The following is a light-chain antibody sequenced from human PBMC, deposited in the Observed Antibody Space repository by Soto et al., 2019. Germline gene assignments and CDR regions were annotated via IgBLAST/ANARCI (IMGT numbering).Light chain of an antibody. Sequence: EIVMTQSPSTLSVSPGERATLSCRASQSVSSHLGWYQQKPGQAPRLLSYGASTSATGIPARFSGSGSGTEFTLTLSSLQSEHFAFYYYHQYNNYTSSSTFGQGTRLEIK. V-gene: IGKV3-15*01. J-gene: IGKJ5*01. CDR2: GAS. CDR3: HQYNNYTSSST. CDR1: QSVSSH.